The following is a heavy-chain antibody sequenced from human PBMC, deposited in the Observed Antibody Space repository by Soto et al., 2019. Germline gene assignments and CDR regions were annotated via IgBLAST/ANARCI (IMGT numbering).Heavy chain of an antibody. CDR3: ARDPPRLGYCSGGSCYKWSNWFDP. V-gene: IGHV1-3*01. J-gene: IGHJ5*02. Sequence: ASVKVSCKASGYTFTSYAMHWVRQAPGQRLEWMGWINAGNGNTKYSQKFQGRVTITRDTSASTAYMELSSLRSEDTAVYYCARDPPRLGYCSGGSCYKWSNWFDPWGQGTLVTVSS. CDR1: GYTFTSYA. D-gene: IGHD2-15*01. CDR2: INAGNGNT.